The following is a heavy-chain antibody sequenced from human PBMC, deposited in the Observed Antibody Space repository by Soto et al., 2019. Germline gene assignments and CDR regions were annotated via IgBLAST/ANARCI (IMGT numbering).Heavy chain of an antibody. CDR3: ARGIRGHYGSDV. D-gene: IGHD5-12*01. Sequence: EVQLVESGGDLVQPGGSLRLSCAASGFIFSSYWMHWVRQAPGKGLVWVSRVKSDGSTYYADSVKGRFTISRDNAKNTLYLQMTSLTVEDTAVYYCARGIRGHYGSDVWGQGTMVTVSS. CDR2: VKSDGST. J-gene: IGHJ3*01. CDR1: GFIFSSYW. V-gene: IGHV3-74*01.